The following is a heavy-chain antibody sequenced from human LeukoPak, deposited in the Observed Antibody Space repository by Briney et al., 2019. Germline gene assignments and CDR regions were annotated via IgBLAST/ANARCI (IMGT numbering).Heavy chain of an antibody. CDR3: ARDSYDFWSGSYYYYGMDV. Sequence: SQALSLTCTVSGGSISSGSYYWSWIRQPAGKGLGWIGRIYTSGSTNYNPSLKSRVTISVDTSKNQFSLELSSVTAADTAVYYCARDSYDFWSGSYYYYGMDVWGQGTTVTVSS. J-gene: IGHJ6*02. D-gene: IGHD3-3*01. CDR1: GGSISSGSYY. V-gene: IGHV4-61*02. CDR2: IYTSGST.